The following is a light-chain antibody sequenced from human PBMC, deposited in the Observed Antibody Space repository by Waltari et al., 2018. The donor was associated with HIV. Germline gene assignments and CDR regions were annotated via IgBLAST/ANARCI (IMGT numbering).Light chain of an antibody. J-gene: IGLJ3*02. CDR3: QSYDSSLSGWV. V-gene: IGLV1-40*01. Sequence: QSVLTQPPSVSGAPGQRVTISCTGISSNIGAGSDVHWYHHLPGTAPKLLIYGNNNRPSGVPYRFAVSKSGTSASLAITGLQAEDEADYYCQSYDSSLSGWVFGGGTKLTVL. CDR2: GNN. CDR1: SSNIGAGSD.